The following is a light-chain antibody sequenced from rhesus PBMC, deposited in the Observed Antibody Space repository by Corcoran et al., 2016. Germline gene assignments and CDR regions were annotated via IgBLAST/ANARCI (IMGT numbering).Light chain of an antibody. CDR1: QGINKE. CDR2: AAS. V-gene: IGKV1-94*01. CDR3: LRDYTTPLT. J-gene: IGKJ4*01. Sequence: DIQMTQSPSSLSVSVGDRVTVTCRASQGINKELSWYQQKPGKAPTLLIYAASSLQTGVSSRFSGSGSGTAYTLPISGLQPEDVATYYCLRDYTTPLTFGGGTKVEIK.